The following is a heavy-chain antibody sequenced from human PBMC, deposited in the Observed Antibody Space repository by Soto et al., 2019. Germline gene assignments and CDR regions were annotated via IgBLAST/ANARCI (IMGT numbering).Heavy chain of an antibody. CDR1: GFTFSSYA. Sequence: EVQLVESGGGLVQPGGSLRLSCAASGFTFSSYAMHWVRQAPGKGLEYVSAISSNGGSTYYANSVKGRFTISRDNSKNTLYLQMGSLRAEEMAVYYCAREQGGIEWYFDLWGRGTL. CDR2: ISSNGGST. CDR3: AREQGGIEWYFDL. J-gene: IGHJ2*01. V-gene: IGHV3-64*01.